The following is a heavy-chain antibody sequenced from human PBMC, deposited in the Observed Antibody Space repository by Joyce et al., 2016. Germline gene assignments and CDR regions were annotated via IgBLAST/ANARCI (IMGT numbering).Heavy chain of an antibody. CDR3: ARGQWLITYYFDF. V-gene: IGHV4-34*01. D-gene: IGHD6-19*01. CDR2: INDSGTT. Sequence: QVQLQQWGAGLLKPSETLSLTCAVYGETFTGYYWNWIRQPPGKGLEWIGEINDSGTTNYSPSLNSRLTLSVDTSKNQFSLRLTSVTAADTAVYYCARGQWLITYYFDFWGQGTLVTVSS. CDR1: GETFTGYY. J-gene: IGHJ4*02.